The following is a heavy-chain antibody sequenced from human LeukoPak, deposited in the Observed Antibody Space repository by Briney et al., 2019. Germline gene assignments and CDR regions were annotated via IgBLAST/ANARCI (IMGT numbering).Heavy chain of an antibody. J-gene: IGHJ6*03. Sequence: GGSLRLSCAASGFTFSSYAMSWVRQAPGKGLEWVSYISSSSSTIYYADSVKGRFTISRDNAKNSLYLQMNSLRAEDTAVYYCARDGYCSGGSCSIYYYMDVWGKGTTVTVSS. CDR1: GFTFSSYA. CDR3: ARDGYCSGGSCSIYYYMDV. V-gene: IGHV3-48*01. D-gene: IGHD2-15*01. CDR2: ISSSSSTI.